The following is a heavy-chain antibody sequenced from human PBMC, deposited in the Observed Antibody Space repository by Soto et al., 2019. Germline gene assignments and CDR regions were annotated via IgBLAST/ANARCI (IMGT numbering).Heavy chain of an antibody. D-gene: IGHD2-8*02. J-gene: IGHJ4*02. Sequence: PSETLSLTCTVSGGSISSSSYYWGWIRQPPGKGLEWIGSIFYSGSTYYNPSLKSRVTISVDTSKNQFSLKLTSVTAADTAVYYCARDKLTGXFDYWAQRTLVTVSS. CDR2: IFYSGST. V-gene: IGHV4-39*02. CDR3: ARDKLTGXFDY. CDR1: GGSISSSSYY.